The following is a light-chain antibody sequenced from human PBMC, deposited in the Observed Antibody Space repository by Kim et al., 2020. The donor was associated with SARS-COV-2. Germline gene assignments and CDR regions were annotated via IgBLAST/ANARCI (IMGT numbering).Light chain of an antibody. CDR1: QSVASIN. Sequence: LSPGERASLSCRASQSVASINLAWFQQKPGQAPRLLIHGTSSRVTGIPDRFSGSGSGTDFTLTISRPEPEDFAVYYCQQYDRPPYTFGQGTKLEI. V-gene: IGKV3-20*01. CDR2: GTS. CDR3: QQYDRPPYT. J-gene: IGKJ2*01.